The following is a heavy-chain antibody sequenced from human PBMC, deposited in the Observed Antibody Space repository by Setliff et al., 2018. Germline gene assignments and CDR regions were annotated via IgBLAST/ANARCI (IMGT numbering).Heavy chain of an antibody. CDR1: GGSISTYY. J-gene: IGHJ3*02. CDR3: ARAGAIQGGFDM. CDR2: IHSSGNT. Sequence: SETLSLTCNVSGGSISTYYWSWIRQPAGKGLEWIGRIHSSGNTNYKPSLKSRVTMSVDTTKNQFSLKLSSVTAADTAVYYCARAGAIQGGFDMWGQGTVVTVSS. V-gene: IGHV4-4*07. D-gene: IGHD7-27*01.